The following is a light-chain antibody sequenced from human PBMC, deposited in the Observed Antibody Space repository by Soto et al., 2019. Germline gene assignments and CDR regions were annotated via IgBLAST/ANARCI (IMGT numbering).Light chain of an antibody. V-gene: IGLV2-14*01. CDR2: EVS. Sequence: QSALTQPASVSGSPGQSITISCTGSSSDVGAYRYVSWFQQHPGRAPKLIIYEVSNRPAGVSDRFSGSKSGNTASLTISGLKAEDEADDHCSSYTTTPAWVFGGGTKLTVL. J-gene: IGLJ3*02. CDR3: SSYTTTPAWV. CDR1: SSDVGAYRY.